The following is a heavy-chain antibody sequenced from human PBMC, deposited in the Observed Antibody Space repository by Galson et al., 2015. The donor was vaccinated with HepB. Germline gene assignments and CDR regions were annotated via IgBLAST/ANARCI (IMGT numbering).Heavy chain of an antibody. CDR1: GFTFSSYA. J-gene: IGHJ4*02. V-gene: IGHV3-23*01. CDR3: AKFLMVRGVITPFDY. D-gene: IGHD3-10*01. CDR2: ISGSGGST. Sequence: SLRLSCAASGFTFSSYAMSWIRQAPGKGLEWVSAISGSGGSTYYADSVKGRFTISRDNSKNTLYLQMNSLRAEDTAVYYCAKFLMVRGVITPFDYWGQGTLVTVSS.